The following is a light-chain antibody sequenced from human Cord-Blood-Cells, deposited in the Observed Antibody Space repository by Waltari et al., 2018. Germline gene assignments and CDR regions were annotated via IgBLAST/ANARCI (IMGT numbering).Light chain of an antibody. CDR1: SSNIENND. Sequence: QSVLTQPPSVSEAPRQRVTISCSGSSSNIENNDVNWYQQLPGKAPKLLIYYDDLRPAGVSDRFSGSKSGTSASLAISGLQSEDEADYYCAAWDDSLNGWVFGGGTKLTVL. CDR3: AAWDDSLNGWV. J-gene: IGLJ3*02. CDR2: YDD. V-gene: IGLV1-36*01.